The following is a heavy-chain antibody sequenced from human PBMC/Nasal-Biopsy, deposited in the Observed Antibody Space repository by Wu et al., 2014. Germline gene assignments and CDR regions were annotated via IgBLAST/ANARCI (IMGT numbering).Heavy chain of an antibody. J-gene: IGHJ3*02. CDR1: GGYISAFY. D-gene: IGHD5-18*01. V-gene: IGHV4-59*01. Sequence: TLSLTCSVSGGYISAFYWSWIRQSPGKGLEWIGNIYYSGSTKYNPSLKSRVTISVDTSRDQFSLKLRSVTATDTAVYYCARHVGDNYGYIAFDMWGQGSMVTVSS. CDR3: ARHVGDNYGYIAFDM. CDR2: IYYSGST.